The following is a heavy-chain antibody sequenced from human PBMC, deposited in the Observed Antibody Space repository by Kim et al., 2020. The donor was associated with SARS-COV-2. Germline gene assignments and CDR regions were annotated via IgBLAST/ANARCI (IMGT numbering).Heavy chain of an antibody. Sequence: GGSLRLSCAASGFTFSSYAMSWVRQAPGKGLEWVSVISGSGASTDYADSVKGRFTISRDNSKNTLYLQMNSLRAEDTAVYYCAKGYSSNLGRIFDSWGQGTLVTVSS. D-gene: IGHD6-13*01. CDR3: AKGYSSNLGRIFDS. CDR2: ISGSGAST. CDR1: GFTFSSYA. J-gene: IGHJ5*01. V-gene: IGHV3-23*01.